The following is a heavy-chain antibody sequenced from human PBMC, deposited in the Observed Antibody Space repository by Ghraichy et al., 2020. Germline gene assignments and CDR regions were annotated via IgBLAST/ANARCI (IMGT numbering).Heavy chain of an antibody. V-gene: IGHV3-64*01. J-gene: IGHJ4*02. Sequence: GGSLRLSCEASGFTFSSYAMHWVRQAPGKGLEYVSAISDNGVYTYYAHSVKGRFTMSRDNSKNTVYLQMGSLRAEDMAVYYCSRVIFGDKGYFDYWGQGTLVTVSS. CDR3: SRVIFGDKGYFDY. CDR2: ISDNGVYT. D-gene: IGHD4-17*01. CDR1: GFTFSSYA.